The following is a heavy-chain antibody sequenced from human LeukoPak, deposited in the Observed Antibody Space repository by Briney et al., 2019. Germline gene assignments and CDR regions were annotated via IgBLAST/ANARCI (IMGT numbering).Heavy chain of an antibody. D-gene: IGHD5-12*01. CDR2: ISYDGSSQ. CDR3: ARAAFSGFGIDY. J-gene: IGHJ4*02. Sequence: PGRSLRLSCVVSGVTFSSYAMHWVRQAPGKGLEWVAVISYDGSSQYYADSVKGRFTISRDSSLSLQMNSLGTEDTAVYYCARAAFSGFGIDYWGQGTLVTVSS. V-gene: IGHV3-30*03. CDR1: GVTFSSYA.